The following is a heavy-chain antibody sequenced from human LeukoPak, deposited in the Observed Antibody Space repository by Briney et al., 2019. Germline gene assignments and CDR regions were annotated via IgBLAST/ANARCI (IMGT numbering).Heavy chain of an antibody. CDR1: RFTFTNHY. Sequence: AAGSMRLSCAAYRFTFTNHYMDWVRQAPGKGLEWVGRITNKANGYSTDYATSVKGRFTISRDDSENSVYLQMNSLNTDDTAMYYCARSTRGSLDYWGQGTLVTVSS. D-gene: IGHD2-2*01. V-gene: IGHV3-72*01. CDR2: ITNKANGYST. J-gene: IGHJ4*02. CDR3: ARSTRGSLDY.